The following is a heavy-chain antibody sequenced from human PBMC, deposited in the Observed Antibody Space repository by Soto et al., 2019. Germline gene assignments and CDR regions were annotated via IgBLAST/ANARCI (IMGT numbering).Heavy chain of an antibody. CDR2: LSYDGSNK. V-gene: IGHV3-30-3*01. D-gene: IGHD6-19*01. CDR3: AEWDLGDSSGRYLSGRSGGDY. CDR1: GFTFSSYA. Sequence: QVQLVESGGGVVQPGRSLRLSCAASGFTFSSYAMHWGRQAPSTGLEWVAVLSYDGSNKYYADSVKGRFTISRDNSKNTLYLQMNSLRAEDTAVYYCAEWDLGDSSGRYLSGRSGGDYWGEGTLVTVFS. J-gene: IGHJ4*02.